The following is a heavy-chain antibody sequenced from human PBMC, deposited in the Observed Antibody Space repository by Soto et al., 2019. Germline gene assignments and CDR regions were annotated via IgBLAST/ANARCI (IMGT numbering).Heavy chain of an antibody. Sequence: PSETLSLTCAVSGGSISSGGYSWSWIRQPPGKGLEWIGYIYHSGSTYYNPSLKSRVTISVDRSKNQFSLKLSSVTAADTAVYYCARDRGNWNYEGNWFDPWGQGTLVTVSS. D-gene: IGHD1-7*01. CDR2: IYHSGST. V-gene: IGHV4-30-2*01. CDR3: ARDRGNWNYEGNWFDP. CDR1: GGSISSGGYS. J-gene: IGHJ5*02.